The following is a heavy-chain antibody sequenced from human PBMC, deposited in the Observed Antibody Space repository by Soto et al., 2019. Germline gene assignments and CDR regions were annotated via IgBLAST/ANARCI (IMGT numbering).Heavy chain of an antibody. CDR2: MNPNSANT. D-gene: IGHD3-10*01. V-gene: IGHV1-8*01. CDR1: GYTFINND. J-gene: IGHJ2*01. CDR3: ARRGGGDWYFDP. Sequence: QVQLVQSGAEVKKPGASVKVSCKASGYTFINNDINWVRQATGQGLEWMGWMNPNSANTGYAQKFQGRVTMTRDTSTSTAYMELSSLKSEDTAVYYCARRGGGDWYFDPWGRGTLVTVSS.